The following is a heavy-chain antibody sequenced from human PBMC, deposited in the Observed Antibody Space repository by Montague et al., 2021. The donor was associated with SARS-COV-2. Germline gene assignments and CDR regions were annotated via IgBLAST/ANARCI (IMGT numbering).Heavy chain of an antibody. CDR1: GGSISTGTC. D-gene: IGHD1-26*01. CDR3: ARRGSGRSDLAY. J-gene: IGHJ4*02. Sequence: SETLSLTCVVSGGSISTGTCWSCGRLPPPKGLEWGREIYHTGSTKYNPSPKSRVSKSVDKSWNQFSLRLPSVTAAAAAIYYCARRGSGRSDLAYWGQGTLVTVS. V-gene: IGHV4/OR15-8*01. CDR2: IYHTGST.